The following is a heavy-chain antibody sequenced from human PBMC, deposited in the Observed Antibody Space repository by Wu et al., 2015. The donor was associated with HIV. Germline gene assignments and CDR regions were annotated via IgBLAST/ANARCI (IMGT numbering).Heavy chain of an antibody. V-gene: IGHV1-24*01. CDR2: FDPEDGET. CDR1: GFTFSTYG. Sequence: QVQLVQSGAEVKKPGASVKVSCKAFGFTFSTYGITWVRQAPGKGLEWMGGFDPEDGETIYAQKFQGRVTMTEDTSTDTAYMELSSLRSEDTAVYYCATTAVSRTGYCSGGSCLYFDLWGRGTLVXVSX. CDR3: ATTAVSRTGYCSGGSCLYFDL. D-gene: IGHD2-15*01. J-gene: IGHJ2*01.